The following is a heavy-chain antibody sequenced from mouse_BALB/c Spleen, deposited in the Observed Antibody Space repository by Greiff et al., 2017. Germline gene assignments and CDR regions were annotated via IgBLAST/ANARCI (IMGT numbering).Heavy chain of an antibody. Sequence: EVKLMESGGGLVKPGGSLKLSCAASGFTFSSYTMSWVRQTPEKRLEWVATISSGGSYTYYPDSVKGRFTISRDNAKNTLYLQMSSLKSEDTAMYYCTRDRLDYYAMDYWGQGTSVTVSS. CDR1: GFTFSSYT. CDR2: ISSGGSYT. V-gene: IGHV5-6-4*01. J-gene: IGHJ4*01. CDR3: TRDRLDYYAMDY. D-gene: IGHD1-2*01.